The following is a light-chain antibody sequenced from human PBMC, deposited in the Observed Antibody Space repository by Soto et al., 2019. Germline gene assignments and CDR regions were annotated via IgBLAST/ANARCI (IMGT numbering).Light chain of an antibody. CDR1: QSLVSSDGNTY. V-gene: IGKV2-30*01. Sequence: DVVMTQSPLSLPVTLGQPASISCRSSQSLVSSDGNTYVNWFQQRPGQSPRRLISKVSNRDSGVPDRFGGSGSGTDFTLKISRGEVEDVGVYYCMQGTHWPRTFGQGTKVEI. CDR2: KVS. CDR3: MQGTHWPRT. J-gene: IGKJ1*01.